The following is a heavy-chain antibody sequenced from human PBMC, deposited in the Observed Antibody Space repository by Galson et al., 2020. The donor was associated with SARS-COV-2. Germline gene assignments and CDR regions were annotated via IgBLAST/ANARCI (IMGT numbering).Heavy chain of an antibody. V-gene: IGHV5-51*01. D-gene: IGHD3-9*01. CDR2: IYPGDSDT. CDR1: GYSFTSYW. CDR3: ARPINYDILTGWVDY. Sequence: KIGESLNISCKGSGYSFTSYWIGWVRQMPGKGLEWMGIIYPGDSDTRYSPSFQGQVTISADKSISTAYLQWSSLKASDTAMYYCARPINYDILTGWVDYWGQGTLVTVSS. J-gene: IGHJ4*02.